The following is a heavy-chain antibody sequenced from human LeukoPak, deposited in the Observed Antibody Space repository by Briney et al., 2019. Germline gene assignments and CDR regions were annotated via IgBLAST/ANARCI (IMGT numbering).Heavy chain of an antibody. Sequence: SETLSLTCAVSGGSISSGGYSWSWIRQPPGKGLEWIGYIYHSGSTYYNPSLKSRVTISVDRSKNQFSLKLSSVTAADTAVYYCAREKAYLDYWGQGTLVTVSS. CDR3: AREKAYLDY. CDR1: GGSISSGGYS. CDR2: IYHSGST. J-gene: IGHJ4*02. V-gene: IGHV4-30-2*01.